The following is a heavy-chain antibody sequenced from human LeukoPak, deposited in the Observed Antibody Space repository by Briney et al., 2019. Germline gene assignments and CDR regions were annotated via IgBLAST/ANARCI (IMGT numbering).Heavy chain of an antibody. V-gene: IGHV3-23*01. CDR3: ASLPAGSFPYYFDY. CDR2: ISGSGGST. J-gene: IGHJ4*02. Sequence: GGALRLSSEASGVTFRSDEWSRGGRPPGKGRVGFSGISGSGGSTYYADAVKGRFTISRDKANTKLYLQMNRLSAEDTAVYYCASLPAGSFPYYFDYWGQGTLVTVSS. D-gene: IGHD6-19*01. CDR1: GVTFRSDE.